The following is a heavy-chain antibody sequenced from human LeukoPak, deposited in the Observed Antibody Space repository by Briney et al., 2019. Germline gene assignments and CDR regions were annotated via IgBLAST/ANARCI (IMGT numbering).Heavy chain of an antibody. Sequence: GGTLRLSCAASGFTFSSYGMSWVRQAPGKGLEWVSAISGSGGSTYYADSVKGRFTISRDKSMDSLYLQMNSLRAEDTAIYYCARDVQYDILTDWEAHYLDYWGQGTLVTVSS. CDR3: ARDVQYDILTDWEAHYLDY. J-gene: IGHJ4*02. V-gene: IGHV3-23*01. CDR1: GFTFSSYG. D-gene: IGHD3-9*01. CDR2: ISGSGGST.